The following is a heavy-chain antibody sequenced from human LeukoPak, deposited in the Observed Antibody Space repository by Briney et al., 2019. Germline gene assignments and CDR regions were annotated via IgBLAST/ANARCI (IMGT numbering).Heavy chain of an antibody. CDR1: GFTFSSFA. V-gene: IGHV3-23*01. CDR2: FDGNGPNT. Sequence: PGGSLRLSCAASGFTFSSFAMTWVRQAQGKGLEWVSGFDGNGPNTYYADSVKGRWTISRDNSRNTLYLEMNSLRPEDTAIYYCAKPRTTGLGWAQFDYWGQGSLATVSS. J-gene: IGHJ4*02. D-gene: IGHD2-8*02. CDR3: AKPRTTGLGWAQFDY.